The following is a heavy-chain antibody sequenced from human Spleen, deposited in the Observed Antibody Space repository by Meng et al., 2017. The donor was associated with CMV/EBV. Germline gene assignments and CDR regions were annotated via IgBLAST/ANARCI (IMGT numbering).Heavy chain of an antibody. CDR3: ARVVPWYFDL. J-gene: IGHJ2*01. CDR2: IKQDGSEK. D-gene: IGHD2-2*01. CDR1: GFMFSDYW. Sequence: GGSLRLSCAASGFMFSDYWMTWVRQAPGKGLEWVANIKQDGSEKYYEDSVKGRFTISRDNAKNSLYLQMNSLRAEDTAVYYCARVVPWYFDLWGRGTLVTVSS. V-gene: IGHV3-7*01.